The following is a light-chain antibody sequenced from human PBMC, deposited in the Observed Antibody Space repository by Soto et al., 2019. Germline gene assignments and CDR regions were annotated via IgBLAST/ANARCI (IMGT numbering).Light chain of an antibody. Sequence: EIVMTQSPATLSVSPGERATLSCRASQGISTNLAWYQQKPGQAPRLLIYGASTRAPGVPARFSGSGSGTEFTLTISSLQSDDFAVYCCQQYTNWPPWTFGQGNKVDVK. CDR3: QQYTNWPPWT. V-gene: IGKV3-15*01. J-gene: IGKJ1*01. CDR1: QGISTN. CDR2: GAS.